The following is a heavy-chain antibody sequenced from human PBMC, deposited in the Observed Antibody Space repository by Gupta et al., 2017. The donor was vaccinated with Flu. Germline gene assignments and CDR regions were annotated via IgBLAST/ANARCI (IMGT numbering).Heavy chain of an antibody. CDR2: ISYDGSNK. CDR3: ARDRGSSWSTYYFDY. J-gene: IGHJ4*02. V-gene: IGHV3-30-3*01. Sequence: APGKGLEWVAVISYDGSNKYYADSVKGRFTISRDNSKNTLYLQMNSLRAEDTAVYYCARDRGSSWSTYYFDYWGQGTLVTVSS. D-gene: IGHD6-13*01.